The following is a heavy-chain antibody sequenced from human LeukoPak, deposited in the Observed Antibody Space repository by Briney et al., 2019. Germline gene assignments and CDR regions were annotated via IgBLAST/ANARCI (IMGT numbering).Heavy chain of an antibody. J-gene: IGHJ5*02. V-gene: IGHV1-69*13. CDR1: GGTFSSYA. Sequence: ASVKVSCKASGGTFSSYAITWVRQAPGQGLEWMGGIIPLFGPANYAQKFQGRVTITADESTSTAYMELSSLRSEDTAVYYCARGPGSWYSVWFDPWGQGTLVTVSS. CDR3: ARGPGSWYSVWFDP. D-gene: IGHD6-13*01. CDR2: IIPLFGPA.